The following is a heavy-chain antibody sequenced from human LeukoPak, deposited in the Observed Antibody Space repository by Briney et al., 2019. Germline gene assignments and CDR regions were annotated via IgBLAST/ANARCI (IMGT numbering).Heavy chain of an antibody. CDR3: QGSGSYYNGDAFDI. CDR1: GFTFSNAW. D-gene: IGHD3-10*01. V-gene: IGHV3-15*01. CDR2: IKSKTDGGTT. J-gene: IGHJ3*02. Sequence: GGSLRLSCAASGFTFSNAWMSWVRQAPGKGLEWVCRIKSKTDGGTTDYAAPVKGRFTISRDDSKNTLYLQMNSLKTEDTAVYYCQGSGSYYNGDAFDIWGQGTMVTVSS.